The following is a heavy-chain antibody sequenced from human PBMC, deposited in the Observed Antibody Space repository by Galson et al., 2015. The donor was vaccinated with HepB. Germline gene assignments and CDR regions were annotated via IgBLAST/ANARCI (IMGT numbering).Heavy chain of an antibody. V-gene: IGHV4-61*01. CDR2: IYYSGST. J-gene: IGHJ4*02. D-gene: IGHD2-8*01. CDR3: ARSNGRASPSGY. CDR1: GGSVSSGSYY. Sequence: LSLTCTVFGGSVSSGSYYWSWIRQPPGKGLEWIGYIYYSGSTNYNPSLKSRVTISVDTSKNQFSLKLSSVTAADTAVYYCARSNGRASPSGYWGQGTLVTVSS.